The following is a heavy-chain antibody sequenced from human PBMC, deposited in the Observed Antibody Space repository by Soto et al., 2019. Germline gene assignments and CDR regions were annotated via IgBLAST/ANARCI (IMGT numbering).Heavy chain of an antibody. J-gene: IGHJ5*02. CDR3: ARGPGRNYYDSSGYYWFDP. CDR1: GYSISDYY. D-gene: IGHD3-22*01. CDR2: INHSGST. Sequence: SETLSLTCTVSGYSISDYYWSYIRQPPGKGLEWIGEINHSGSTNYNPSLKSRVTISVDTSKNQFSLKLSSVTAADTAVYYCARGPGRNYYDSSGYYWFDPWGQGTLVTVSS. V-gene: IGHV4-59*12.